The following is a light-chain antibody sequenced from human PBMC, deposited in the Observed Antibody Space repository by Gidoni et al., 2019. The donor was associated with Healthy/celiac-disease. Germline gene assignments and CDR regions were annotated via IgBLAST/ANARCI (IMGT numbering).Light chain of an antibody. Sequence: DIQMTQSPSSLSASVGDRVTIPCRASQSISSYLNWYQQKPGKAPKLLIYAASSLQSGVPSRFSGSGSGTDFTLTISSLQPEDFAPYYCQQSYSTLPYTFXQXTKLEIK. CDR2: AAS. CDR3: QQSYSTLPYT. V-gene: IGKV1-39*01. J-gene: IGKJ2*01. CDR1: QSISSY.